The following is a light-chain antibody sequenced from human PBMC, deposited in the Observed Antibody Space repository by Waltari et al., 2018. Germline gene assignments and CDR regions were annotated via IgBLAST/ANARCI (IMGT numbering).Light chain of an antibody. CDR3: QQYSNYPWT. J-gene: IGKJ1*01. Sequence: DIQMTQSPSTLSASVGDRVTITCRASQIISGWLAWYQQQPGKAPKLLIHKASVLESGVPSRFSGSGSGSGIECTRTISSLQPDDFATYHCQQYSNYPWTFGQGTRVEIK. V-gene: IGKV1-5*03. CDR2: KAS. CDR1: QIISGW.